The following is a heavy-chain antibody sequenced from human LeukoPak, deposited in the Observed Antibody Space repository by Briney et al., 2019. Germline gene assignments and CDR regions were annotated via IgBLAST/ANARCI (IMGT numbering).Heavy chain of an antibody. J-gene: IGHJ5*02. CDR3: ARDLPIAAGNNWFDP. Sequence: ASVKVSCKASGYTFTSYDINWVRQATGQGLEWMGWISAYNGNTNYAQKLQGRVTMTTDTSTSTAYMELRSLRSDDTAVYYCARDLPIAAGNNWFDPWGQGTLVTVSS. D-gene: IGHD6-13*01. CDR1: GYTFTSYD. CDR2: ISAYNGNT. V-gene: IGHV1-18*01.